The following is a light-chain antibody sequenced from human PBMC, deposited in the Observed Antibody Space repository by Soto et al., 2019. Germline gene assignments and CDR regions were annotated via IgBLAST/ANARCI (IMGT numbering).Light chain of an antibody. CDR2: GNS. V-gene: IGLV1-40*01. Sequence: QSVLTQPPSVSGAPGQRVTISCTGSSSNIGAGYDVHWYQQLPGTAPKLLIYGNSNRPSGVPDRFSGSKSGTSASLAITGLQAEDEADYSCQSYDSSLGGGVFGGGTKLTVL. CDR3: QSYDSSLGGGV. CDR1: SSNIGAGYD. J-gene: IGLJ3*02.